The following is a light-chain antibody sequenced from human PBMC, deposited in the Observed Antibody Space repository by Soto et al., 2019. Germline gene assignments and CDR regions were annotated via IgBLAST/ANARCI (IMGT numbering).Light chain of an antibody. J-gene: IGKJ2*01. V-gene: IGKV3-15*01. CDR3: QQYNKWSPYT. CDR2: GAS. Sequence: EIVMTQSPATLSVSPGERATLSCRASQSVSSNLAWYQQKPGQAPRLLIYGASTRATGFPARFSGSGSGTQFTLTISSLQSEDFAVYYCQQYNKWSPYTFGQGTKLEIK. CDR1: QSVSSN.